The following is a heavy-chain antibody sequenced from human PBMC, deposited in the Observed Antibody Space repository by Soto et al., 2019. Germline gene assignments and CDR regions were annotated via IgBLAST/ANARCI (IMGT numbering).Heavy chain of an antibody. D-gene: IGHD3-10*01. CDR1: GYTLTELS. J-gene: IGHJ4*02. Sequence: ASVKVSCKVSGYTLTELSMHWVRQAPGKGLEWMGGFDPEDGETIYAQKFQGRVTMTADTSTSTAYMELRSLRSDDTAMYYCARVLLWFGELHYFDYWGQGSLVTVSS. CDR3: ARVLLWFGELHYFDY. V-gene: IGHV1-24*01. CDR2: FDPEDGET.